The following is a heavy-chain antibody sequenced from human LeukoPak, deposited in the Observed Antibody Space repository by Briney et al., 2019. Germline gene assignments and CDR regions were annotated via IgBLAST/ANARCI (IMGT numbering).Heavy chain of an antibody. J-gene: IGHJ5*02. CDR1: GYTFTNYG. D-gene: IGHD3-16*01. CDR2: IGTYNGNT. CDR3: ARRGGQGNWFDP. V-gene: IGHV1-18*01. Sequence: ASVKVSCKASGYTFTNYGICWVRQAPGQGLECMGWIGTYNGNTNYAHKLQGRVTITTAPSTSTAYMELRSLGSDDTAVYYCARRGGQGNWFDPWGQGTLVTVSS.